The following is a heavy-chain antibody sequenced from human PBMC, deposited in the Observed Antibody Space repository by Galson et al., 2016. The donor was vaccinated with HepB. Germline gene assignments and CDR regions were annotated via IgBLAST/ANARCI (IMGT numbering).Heavy chain of an antibody. CDR2: IYWDGDE. CDR1: GFSLTTSGVA. Sequence: PALVKPTQTLTLTCTFSGFSLTTSGVAVGWMRQPPGKTLEWLAHIYWDGDERYSPSLKSRLTITKDTSKNRVVLTMTNMDPVDTATYYCVHIVHSGSYYYFACWGQGTLVTVSS. D-gene: IGHD1-26*01. J-gene: IGHJ4*02. V-gene: IGHV2-5*02. CDR3: VHIVHSGSYYYFAC.